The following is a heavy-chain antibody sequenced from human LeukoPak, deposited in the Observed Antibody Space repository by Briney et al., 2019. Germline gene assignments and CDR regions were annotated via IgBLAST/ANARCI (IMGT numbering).Heavy chain of an antibody. J-gene: IGHJ5*02. V-gene: IGHV4-39*01. D-gene: IGHD3-22*01. CDR3: VRHGYDSSGYYFGNWFDP. CDR2: LYSGNI. Sequence: PSETLSLTCSVSSVSISISSDYWGWLRQPPGKGLEWIGSLYSGNIHYNPSLKSRATISVDTSKIQFSLHLSSVTAADTAVYYCVRHGYDSSGYYFGNWFDPWGQGTLVTVSS. CDR1: SVSISISSDY.